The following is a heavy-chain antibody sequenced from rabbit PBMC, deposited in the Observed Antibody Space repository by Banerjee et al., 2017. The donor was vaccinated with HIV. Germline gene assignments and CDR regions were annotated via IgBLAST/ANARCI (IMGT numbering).Heavy chain of an antibody. CDR2: INTGSGRT. Sequence: QEQLVESGGGLVQPEGSPTLTCTASGFSFSSSYWICWVRQAPGKGLEWIGCINTGSGRTYYASWAKGRFTISKTSSTTVTLQMTSLTAADTATYFCARYSSSYYSDAFDPWGQGTLVTVS. V-gene: IGHV1S45*01. CDR3: ARYSSSYYSDAFDP. J-gene: IGHJ2*01. CDR1: GFSFSSSYW. D-gene: IGHD8-1*01.